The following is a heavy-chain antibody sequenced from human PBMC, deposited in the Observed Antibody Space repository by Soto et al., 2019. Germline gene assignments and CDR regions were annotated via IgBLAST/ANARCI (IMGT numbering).Heavy chain of an antibody. CDR3: ASSSGAYYYGMDV. J-gene: IGHJ6*02. D-gene: IGHD3-10*01. V-gene: IGHV4-31*03. Sequence: PSETLSLTCTVSGGSISSGGYYWSWIRQHPGKGLEWIGYIYYSGSTYYNPSLKSRVTISVDTSKNQFSLKLSSVTAADTAVYYCASSSGAYYYGMDVWGPGTTVTVSS. CDR1: GGSISSGGYY. CDR2: IYYSGST.